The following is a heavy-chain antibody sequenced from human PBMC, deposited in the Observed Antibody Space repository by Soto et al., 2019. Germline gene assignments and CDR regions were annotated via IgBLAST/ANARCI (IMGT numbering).Heavy chain of an antibody. Sequence: EVQLLESGGGLVQPGGSLRLSCAASGFTFSSYAMSWVRQAPGKGLEWVSAISGSGGSTYYADSVKGRFTISRDNSKNTLYLQMNSLRAEDPAVYYCAKDWGGADYYDSAFQHWGQGTLVTVSS. CDR1: GFTFSSYA. D-gene: IGHD3-22*01. CDR3: AKDWGGADYYDSAFQH. J-gene: IGHJ1*01. V-gene: IGHV3-23*01. CDR2: ISGSGGST.